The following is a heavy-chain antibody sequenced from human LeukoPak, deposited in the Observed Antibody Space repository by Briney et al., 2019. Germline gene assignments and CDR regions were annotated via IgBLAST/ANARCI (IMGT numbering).Heavy chain of an antibody. CDR1: GGTFSSYA. Sequence: SVKVSCRASGGTFSSYAISWVRPAPGQGLEWMGRIIPIFGTANYAQKFQGRVTITADKSTSTAYMELSSLRSEDTAVYYCAYHMRIDSSSWPFMDYWGQGTLVTVSS. D-gene: IGHD6-13*01. CDR3: AYHMRIDSSSWPFMDY. V-gene: IGHV1-69*06. J-gene: IGHJ4*02. CDR2: IIPIFGTA.